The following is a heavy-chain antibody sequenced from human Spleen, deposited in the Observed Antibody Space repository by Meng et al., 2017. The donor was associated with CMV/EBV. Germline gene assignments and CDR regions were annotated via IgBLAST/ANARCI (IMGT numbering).Heavy chain of an antibody. CDR1: GFTFSSYW. Sequence: GGSLRLSCVASGFTFSSYWMHRVRQAPGKGPVWVSRINTDGSSTSYADSVKGRFTISRDNAKSTLYLQMDSLRAEATAVYYCARVAGWAPFDYGGQGTLVTVSS. V-gene: IGHV3-74*01. CDR3: ARVAGWAPFDY. D-gene: IGHD1-26*01. J-gene: IGHJ4*02. CDR2: INTDGSST.